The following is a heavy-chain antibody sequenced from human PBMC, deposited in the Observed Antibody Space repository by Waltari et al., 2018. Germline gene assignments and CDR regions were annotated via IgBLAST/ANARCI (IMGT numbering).Heavy chain of an antibody. V-gene: IGHV3-43D*04. Sequence: EVQLEESGGGVVQPGGSLSLSCAASGFTFVDFAMHWVRQAPGKGLEWVSLITWDARSTYYADSVKGRFAISRDNGKDFLYLQMNSLRPDDTALYYCVKEAAGYDSLIANGLDVWGQGTTVTVSS. CDR1: GFTFVDFA. CDR2: ITWDARST. D-gene: IGHD3-9*01. CDR3: VKEAAGYDSLIANGLDV. J-gene: IGHJ6*02.